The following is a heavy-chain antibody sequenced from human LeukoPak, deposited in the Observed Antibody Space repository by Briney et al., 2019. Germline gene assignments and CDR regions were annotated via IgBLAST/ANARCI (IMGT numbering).Heavy chain of an antibody. V-gene: IGHV3-7*01. CDR1: GFTFSSYA. CDR3: ARQETSSYNGAFDI. J-gene: IGHJ3*02. D-gene: IGHD1-26*01. Sequence: GGSLRLSCAASGFTFSSYAMHWVRQAPGKGLEWVANIKKDGSENYYVDSVRGRFTISRDNAKNSLYLQMNSLRADDTAVYYCARQETSSYNGAFDIWGQGTMVTVSS. CDR2: IKKDGSEN.